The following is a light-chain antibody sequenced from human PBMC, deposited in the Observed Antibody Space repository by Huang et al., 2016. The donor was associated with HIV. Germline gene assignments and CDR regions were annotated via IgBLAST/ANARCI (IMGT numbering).Light chain of an antibody. Sequence: DMVMTQSPGPLSVSPGERATLSCRASPIVKKNLAWYQQKPGQAPRLLISGVSNRDTGVPARFSGNGSETEFTLTITSVQSEDSAVYSCQQYNNWPPYDFGQGTKLEIK. V-gene: IGKV3-15*01. J-gene: IGKJ2*01. CDR3: QQYNNWPPYD. CDR1: PIVKKN. CDR2: GVS.